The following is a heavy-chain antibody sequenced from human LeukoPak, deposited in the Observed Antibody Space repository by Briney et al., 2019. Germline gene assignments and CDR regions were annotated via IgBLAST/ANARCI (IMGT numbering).Heavy chain of an antibody. CDR3: VRLRRNSDRSGYYYYYDY. J-gene: IGHJ4*02. V-gene: IGHV3-7*01. CDR2: IKQDESEK. Sequence: GGSLRLSCAASGFTFSSYWMSWVRQAPGKGLEWVANIKQDESEKYYVDSVKGRFTISRDNAKNSLYLQMNSLRAEDTAVYFCVRLRRNSDRSGYYYYYDYWGQGTLVTVSS. CDR1: GFTFSSYW. D-gene: IGHD3-22*01.